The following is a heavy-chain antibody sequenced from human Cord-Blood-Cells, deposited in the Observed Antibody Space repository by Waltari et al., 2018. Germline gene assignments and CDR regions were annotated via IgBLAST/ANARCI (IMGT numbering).Heavy chain of an antibody. Sequence: QVQLVQSGAEVKKPGASVKVSCKASGYTFTSYGISWVRQAPGQGLEWMGWISADKGNTNYAQKRQGRVTMTTDTATSTAYMELRSLRSDDTAVYYCARDRGDIVGATTRFDYWGQGTLVTVSS. D-gene: IGHD1-26*01. CDR1: GYTFTSYG. CDR3: ARDRGDIVGATTRFDY. CDR2: ISADKGNT. J-gene: IGHJ4*02. V-gene: IGHV1-18*01.